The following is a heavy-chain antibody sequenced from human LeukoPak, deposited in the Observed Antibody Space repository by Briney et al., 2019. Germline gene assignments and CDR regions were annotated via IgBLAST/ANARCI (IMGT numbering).Heavy chain of an antibody. CDR2: VYPGDSDT. J-gene: IGHJ4*02. V-gene: IGHV5-51*01. D-gene: IGHD6-19*01. CDR3: ARRIAVAGTFDY. Sequence: GESLKISCQGSGYSFTSYWIGWVRQMPGKGLEWMGIVYPGDSDTRYSPSFKGQVTISADKSISTAYLQWSSLKASDTAMYYCARRIAVAGTFDYWGQGTLVTVSS. CDR1: GYSFTSYW.